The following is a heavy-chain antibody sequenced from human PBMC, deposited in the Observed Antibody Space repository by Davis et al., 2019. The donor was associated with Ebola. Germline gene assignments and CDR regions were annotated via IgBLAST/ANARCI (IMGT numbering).Heavy chain of an antibody. CDR1: GFTFSSYS. Sequence: GESLKISCAASGFTFSSYSMNWVRQAPGKGLVWVSRINSDGSSTSYADSVKGRFTISRDNAKNTLYLQMNSLRAEDTAVYYCATTTIFGVVWGQGTLVTVSS. J-gene: IGHJ4*02. D-gene: IGHD3-3*01. CDR2: INSDGSST. V-gene: IGHV3-74*01. CDR3: ATTTIFGVV.